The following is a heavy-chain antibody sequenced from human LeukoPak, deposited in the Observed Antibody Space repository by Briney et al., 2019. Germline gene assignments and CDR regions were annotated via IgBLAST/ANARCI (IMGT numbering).Heavy chain of an antibody. V-gene: IGHV3-7*01. Sequence: GGSLRLSCAASGFTFSNYWMNWVRQLPGKRPEWVANIYRDGSETHYVDSVKGRFTISRDNAKNLLYLQMNGLRAEDTAVYYCARHPSRGYTYGYGDYWGQGTLVTVSS. J-gene: IGHJ4*02. CDR2: IYRDGSET. CDR3: ARHPSRGYTYGYGDY. CDR1: GFTFSNYW. D-gene: IGHD5-18*01.